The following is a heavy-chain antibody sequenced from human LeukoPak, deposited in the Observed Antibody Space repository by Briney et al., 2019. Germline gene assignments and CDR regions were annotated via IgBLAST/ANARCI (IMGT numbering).Heavy chain of an antibody. V-gene: IGHV3-64*01. CDR1: GFTFSSYA. CDR2: ISSNGGST. Sequence: GGSLRLSCAASGFTFSSYAMHWVRQAPGKGLEYVSAISSNGGSTYYANSVKGRFTISRDNSKNTLYLQMGSLRAEDMAVYYCAIHSSGYSHWGQGTLVTVSS. D-gene: IGHD3-22*01. CDR3: AIHSSGYSH. J-gene: IGHJ4*02.